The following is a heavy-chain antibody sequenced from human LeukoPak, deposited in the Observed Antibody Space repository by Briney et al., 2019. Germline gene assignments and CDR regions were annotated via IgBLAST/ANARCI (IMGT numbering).Heavy chain of an antibody. V-gene: IGHV3-7*01. Sequence: PGGSLRLSCTASGFTFRSYWMSWLRQAPGKGPEWVAKIRQDGSEKYYMDSVKGRFTISRDNAKKSLYLQMNSLRADDTAMYYCARDFSAQVPVTIHDNWFDPWGQGTLVIVSS. D-gene: IGHD2-2*01. J-gene: IGHJ5*02. CDR2: IRQDGSEK. CDR3: ARDFSAQVPVTIHDNWFDP. CDR1: GFTFRSYW.